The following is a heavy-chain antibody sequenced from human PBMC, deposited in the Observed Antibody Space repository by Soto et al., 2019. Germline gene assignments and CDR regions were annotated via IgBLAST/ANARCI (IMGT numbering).Heavy chain of an antibody. V-gene: IGHV3-30*03. CDR3: ARSALVLVYYYYGLDV. D-gene: IGHD5-18*01. CDR1: ESTFSSYV. CDR2: ISYDGSEK. J-gene: IGHJ6*02. Sequence: GGSLRRSCAASESTFSSYVIHWGRQAPGKGLEWVAVISYDGSEKYYADSVKGRFSISRDNSKNTVDLQMNSLRPEDTAVYYCARSALVLVYYYYGLDVWGQGTAVTVSS.